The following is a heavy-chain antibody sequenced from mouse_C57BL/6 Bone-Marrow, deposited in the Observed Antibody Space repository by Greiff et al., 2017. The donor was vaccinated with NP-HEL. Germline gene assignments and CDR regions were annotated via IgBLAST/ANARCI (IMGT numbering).Heavy chain of an antibody. V-gene: IGHV5-9*01. J-gene: IGHJ3*01. CDR3: ARQNYGSSSPEPY. Sequence: LVESGGGLVKPGGSRKLSCAASGFTFSSYTMSWVRQTPEKRLEWVATISGGGGNTYYPDSVKGRFTISRDNAKNTLYLQMSSLRSEDTALYYCARQNYGSSSPEPYWGQGTLGTVSA. D-gene: IGHD1-1*01. CDR1: GFTFSSYT. CDR2: ISGGGGNT.